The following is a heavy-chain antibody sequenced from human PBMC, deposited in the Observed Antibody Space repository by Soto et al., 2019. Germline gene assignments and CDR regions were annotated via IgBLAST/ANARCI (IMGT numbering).Heavy chain of an antibody. CDR1: GFTFTSYW. CDR3: GRDEVRNGVGV. J-gene: IGHJ6*02. V-gene: IGHV3-7*01. CDR2: IKRDGSEK. Sequence: EVQLVESGGGLVQPGGSLRLSCAASGFTFTSYWMSWVRQAPGKGLEWVANIKRDGSEKYYVDSVKGRFTISRDNADNSVYLQMNSLRVEDTAVYYCGRDEVRNGVGVWGQGTTVIFSS.